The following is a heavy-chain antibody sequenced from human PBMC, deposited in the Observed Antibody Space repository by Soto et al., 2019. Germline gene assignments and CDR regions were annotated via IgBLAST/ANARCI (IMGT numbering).Heavy chain of an antibody. V-gene: IGHV3-23*01. CDR1: GFTFSSYA. D-gene: IGHD3-22*01. Sequence: EVQLLESGGGLVQPGGSLRLSCAASGFTFSSYAMSWVRQAPGKGLEWVSAISGSGGSTYYADSVKGRFTISRDNSKNTLYLQMNSLRAEDTAVYYCAKDYYDDSSGYGLYPDWGQGNLVTVSS. CDR3: AKDYYDDSSGYGLYPD. CDR2: ISGSGGST. J-gene: IGHJ4*02.